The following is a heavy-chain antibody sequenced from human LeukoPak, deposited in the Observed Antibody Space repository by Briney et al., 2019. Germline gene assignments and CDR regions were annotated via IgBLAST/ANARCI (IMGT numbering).Heavy chain of an antibody. D-gene: IGHD6-19*01. Sequence: ASVKVSCKASGYTFNSYGISWVRQAPGQGLEWMGWISAYNGNTNYAQKLQGRVTMTTDTSTSTAYMELRSLRSDDTAEYYCARGGDSSGWLRRQNLNWLDPLGPGNPGHRLL. V-gene: IGHV1-18*04. CDR2: ISAYNGNT. CDR3: ARGGDSSGWLRRQNLNWLDP. CDR1: GYTFNSYG. J-gene: IGHJ5*02.